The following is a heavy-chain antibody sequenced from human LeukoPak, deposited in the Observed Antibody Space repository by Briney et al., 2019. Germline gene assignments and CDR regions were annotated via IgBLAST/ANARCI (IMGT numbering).Heavy chain of an antibody. Sequence: GGSLRLSCAVSGFTFSSYGMHWVRQAPGKGLEWVAFIRFDGSNKYYADSVKGRFTISRDNSKNTLYLQMNSLRAEDTAVYYCARGPVAPRGGAFDIWGQGTMVTVSS. J-gene: IGHJ3*02. CDR3: ARGPVAPRGGAFDI. V-gene: IGHV3-30*02. D-gene: IGHD3-10*01. CDR2: IRFDGSNK. CDR1: GFTFSSYG.